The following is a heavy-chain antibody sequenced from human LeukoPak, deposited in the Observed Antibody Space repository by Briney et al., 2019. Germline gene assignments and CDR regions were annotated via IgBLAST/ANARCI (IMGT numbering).Heavy chain of an antibody. CDR2: IYYSGST. V-gene: IGHV4-59*05. J-gene: IGHJ3*02. D-gene: IGHD3-3*01. CDR3: ARHSPPRFLEWPTSMGAFDI. CDR1: GFSITTYY. Sequence: PSETLSLTCTVSGFSITTYYWSWIRQPPGKGLEWIGSIYYSGSTYYNPSLKSRVTISVDTSKNQFSLKLSSVTAADTAVYYCARHSPPRFLEWPTSMGAFDIWGQGTMVTVSS.